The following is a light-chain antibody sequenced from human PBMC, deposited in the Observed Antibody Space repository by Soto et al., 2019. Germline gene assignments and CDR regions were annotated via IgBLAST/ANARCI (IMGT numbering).Light chain of an antibody. V-gene: IGKV3-15*01. Sequence: EIVMTQSPTTLSVSPGERATLSCRASQSVSSNLAWYQQIPGQAPRLLIYGAFTRATGIPARFSGSGSGTEFTLTISSLQSEDFAVYYCKQYNNWPLTFGGGTKVEI. CDR1: QSVSSN. J-gene: IGKJ4*01. CDR3: KQYNNWPLT. CDR2: GAF.